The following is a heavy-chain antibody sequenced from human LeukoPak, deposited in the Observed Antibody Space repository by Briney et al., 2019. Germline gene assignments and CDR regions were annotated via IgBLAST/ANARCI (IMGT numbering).Heavy chain of an antibody. J-gene: IGHJ4*02. CDR2: IRYDGSNK. Sequence: GGSLRLSCAVSGFTFSSYGMHWVRQAPGKGLEWVAFIRYDGSNKYYADSVKGRFTISRDNSKNTLYLQMNSLRAEDTAVYYCAKSATVWGGYFDYWGQGTLVTVSS. V-gene: IGHV3-30*02. D-gene: IGHD4-17*01. CDR1: GFTFSSYG. CDR3: AKSATVWGGYFDY.